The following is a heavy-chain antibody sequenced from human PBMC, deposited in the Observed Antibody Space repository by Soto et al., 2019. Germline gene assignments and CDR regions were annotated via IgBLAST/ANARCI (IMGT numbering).Heavy chain of an antibody. D-gene: IGHD2-2*01. CDR3: ARDRGFSTFDF. J-gene: IGHJ3*01. CDR1: GFTFSTYW. Sequence: GSLRLSCGASGFTFSTYWMSWVRQAPGKGLEWVANMNKDGSEINYVDSVKGRFTISRDNAKNSLFLQMNNLRAEDTAMYYCARDRGFSTFDFWGQGTVVTVSS. CDR2: MNKDGSEI. V-gene: IGHV3-7*01.